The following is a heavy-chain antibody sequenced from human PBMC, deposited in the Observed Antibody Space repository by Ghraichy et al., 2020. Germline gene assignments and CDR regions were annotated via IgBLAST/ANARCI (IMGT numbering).Heavy chain of an antibody. D-gene: IGHD2-15*01. J-gene: IGHJ4*02. CDR1: GYTFTGYY. CDR3: ARADCSGGSCPANY. Sequence: ASVKVSCKASGYTFTGYYMPWVRQAPGQGLEWMGRINPNSGGTNYAQKFQGRVTMTRDTSISTAYMELSRLRSDDTAVYYCARADCSGGSCPANYWGQGTLVTVSS. V-gene: IGHV1-2*06. CDR2: INPNSGGT.